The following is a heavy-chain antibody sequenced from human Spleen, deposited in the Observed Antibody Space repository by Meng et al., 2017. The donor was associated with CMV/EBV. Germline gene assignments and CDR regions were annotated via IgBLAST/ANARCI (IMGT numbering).Heavy chain of an antibody. J-gene: IGHJ5*02. CDR1: GYTFTSYG. Sequence: ASVKVSCKASGYTFTSYGINWVRRAPGQGLEWMGWVSAYNGNTKYAQKVQGRVTMTTDTSTSTVYMELTSLTSDDTAVYYCARDRTPQYGDSTGDWFDPRGQGTLVTVSS. CDR2: VSAYNGNT. V-gene: IGHV1-18*01. D-gene: IGHD4-17*01. CDR3: ARDRTPQYGDSTGDWFDP.